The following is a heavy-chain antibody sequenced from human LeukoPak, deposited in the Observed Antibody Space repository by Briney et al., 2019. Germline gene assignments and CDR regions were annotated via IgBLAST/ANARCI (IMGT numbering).Heavy chain of an antibody. Sequence: SETLSLTCTVSGGSLSRYYWFWIRQSPGKGPEWIGYVYSSVSTNYNPSLKSRVTISIDTSENQFSLRLTSMTAADTAVYYCARGSYGDSIDNWGQGILVTVSS. CDR3: ARGSYGDSIDN. D-gene: IGHD7-27*01. V-gene: IGHV4-59*01. J-gene: IGHJ4*02. CDR2: VYSSVST. CDR1: GGSLSRYY.